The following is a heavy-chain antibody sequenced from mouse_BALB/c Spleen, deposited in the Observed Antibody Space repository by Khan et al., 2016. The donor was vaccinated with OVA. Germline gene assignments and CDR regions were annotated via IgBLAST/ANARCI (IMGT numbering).Heavy chain of an antibody. CDR1: GYSITSDYA. J-gene: IGHJ4*01. V-gene: IGHV3-2*02. CDR3: ARSLYYSYGYALDC. Sequence: EVKLLESGPGLVKPSQSLSLTCTVTGYSITSDYAWNWIRQFPGNKLEWMGYISSTGGTSYNPSLKSRISTTRDTSKNQFFLQLKSVTAEDTATYYCARSLYYSYGYALDCWGRGTLVTVSS. D-gene: IGHD2-14*01. CDR2: ISSTGGT.